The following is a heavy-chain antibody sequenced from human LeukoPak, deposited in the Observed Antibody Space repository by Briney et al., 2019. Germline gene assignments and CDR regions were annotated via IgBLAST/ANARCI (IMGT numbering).Heavy chain of an antibody. D-gene: IGHD3-3*01. V-gene: IGHV3-48*03. Sequence: GGSLRLSCEASGFTFRTTRMTWVRHAPGEGLEYVSTMSASGDSIHYADPVKGRFTISRDNAKNSLYLQMNDLRVEDTGVYYCAWLFYYYMDVWGKGTTVIVSS. CDR3: AWLFYYYMDV. CDR2: MSASGDSI. J-gene: IGHJ6*03. CDR1: GFTFRTTR.